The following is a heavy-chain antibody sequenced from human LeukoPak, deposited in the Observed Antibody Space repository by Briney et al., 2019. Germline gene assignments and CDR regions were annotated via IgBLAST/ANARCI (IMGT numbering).Heavy chain of an antibody. CDR1: GYTFSSSY. CDR2: TNPSGGTT. J-gene: IGHJ6*02. V-gene: IGHV1-46*01. CDR3: ARDGRYLVLLSPGDDFHSHKDV. Sequence: ASVKVSCKASGYTFSSSYIHWVRQAPGQGLEWMGITNPSGGTTIYAQRFQGRVTMTRDTSTSTVYMELSSLKYEDTAVYYCARDGRYLVLLSPGDDFHSHKDVWGHGTTVTISS. D-gene: IGHD2/OR15-2a*01.